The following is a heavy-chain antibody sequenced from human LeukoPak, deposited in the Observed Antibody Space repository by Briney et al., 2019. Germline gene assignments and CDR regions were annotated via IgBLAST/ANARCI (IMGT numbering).Heavy chain of an antibody. CDR1: EFTFSSYA. CDR2: ISGSGGST. V-gene: IGHV3-23*01. J-gene: IGHJ4*02. D-gene: IGHD6-19*01. CDR3: AMTAVAGTEYYFDY. Sequence: PGGSLRLSCAASEFTFSSYAMSWVRQAPGKGLEWVSAISGSGGSTYYADSVKDRFTISRDNSKNTLYLQMNSLRAEDTAVYYCAMTAVAGTEYYFDYWGQGTLVTVSS.